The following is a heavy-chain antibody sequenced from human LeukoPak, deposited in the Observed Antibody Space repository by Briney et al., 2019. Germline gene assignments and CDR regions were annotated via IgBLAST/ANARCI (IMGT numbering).Heavy chain of an antibody. J-gene: IGHJ4*02. CDR1: GYTLTELS. CDR3: ATARSDVGATNPPLFDY. D-gene: IGHD1-26*01. CDR2: FDPEDGET. V-gene: IGHV1-24*01. Sequence: ASVTVSCKVSGYTLTELSMHWVRQAPGKGLEWMGGFDPEDGETIYAQKFQGRVTMTEDTSTDTAYMELSSLRSEDTAVYYCATARSDVGATNPPLFDYWGQGTLVTVSS.